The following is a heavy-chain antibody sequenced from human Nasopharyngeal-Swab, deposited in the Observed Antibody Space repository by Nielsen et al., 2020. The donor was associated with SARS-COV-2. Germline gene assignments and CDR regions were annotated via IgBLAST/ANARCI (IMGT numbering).Heavy chain of an antibody. V-gene: IGHV3-11*06. CDR1: GFTFSDYY. Sequence: GESLKISCAASGFTFSDYYMSWIRQAPGKGLEWVSYISGSSSYTNYADSVKGRFTISRDNAKNSLYLQMNSLRAEDTAVYYCARVSPPLLTGPYYYYGMDVWGQGTTVTVSS. J-gene: IGHJ6*02. CDR3: ARVSPPLLTGPYYYYGMDV. D-gene: IGHD3-9*01. CDR2: ISGSSSYT.